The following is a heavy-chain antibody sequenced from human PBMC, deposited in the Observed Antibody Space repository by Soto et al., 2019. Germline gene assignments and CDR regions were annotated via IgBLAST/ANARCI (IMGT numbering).Heavy chain of an antibody. CDR1: GGTFSSYT. CDR3: ARAPRLRTRAFWFDP. D-gene: IGHD2-15*01. J-gene: IGHJ5*02. Sequence: QVQLVQSGAEVKKPGFSVKVSCKASGGTFSSYTISWVRQAPGQGQEWMGRIIPILGIANYAQKFQGRVTITADKSTSTAYMELSSLRSEDTAVYYCARAPRLRTRAFWFDPCGQGTLVTVS. CDR2: IIPILGIA. V-gene: IGHV1-69*02.